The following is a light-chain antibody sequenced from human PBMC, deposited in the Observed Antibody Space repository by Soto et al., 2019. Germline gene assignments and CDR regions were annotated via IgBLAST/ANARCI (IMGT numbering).Light chain of an antibody. CDR1: SGHSSYA. J-gene: IGLJ2*01. CDR3: QTWSSGTVL. CDR2: LNSDGSH. Sequence: QSVVTQSPSASASLGASVKLTCTLSSGHSSYAIAWHQQQPEKGPRYLMKLNSDGSHSKGDGIPDRFSGSSSGAERYLTISSLEYEDEADYYCQTWSSGTVLFGGGTKVTVL. V-gene: IGLV4-69*01.